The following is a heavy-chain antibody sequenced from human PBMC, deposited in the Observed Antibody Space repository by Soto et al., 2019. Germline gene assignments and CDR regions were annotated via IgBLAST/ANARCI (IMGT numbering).Heavy chain of an antibody. D-gene: IGHD6-13*01. J-gene: IGHJ4*02. CDR2: ISWNSGSI. CDR1: GFTFDDYA. V-gene: IGHV3-9*01. CDR3: AKDIGIAAGYYFAY. Sequence: GGSLRLSCAASGFTFDDYAMHWVRQAPGKGLEWVSGISWNSGSIGYADSVKGRFTISRDNAKNSLYLQMNSLRAEDTALYYCAKDIGIAAGYYFAYWGQGTLVTVSS.